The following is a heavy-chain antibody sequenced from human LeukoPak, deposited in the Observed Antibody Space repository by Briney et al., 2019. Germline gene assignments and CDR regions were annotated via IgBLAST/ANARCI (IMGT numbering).Heavy chain of an antibody. V-gene: IGHV3-7*01. CDR3: ATNYYGSGSFGLDAFDV. D-gene: IGHD3-10*01. CDR1: GFTFSRYW. Sequence: GGSLRLSCAASGFTFSRYWMSWVRQAPGKGLEWVANIKQDGSGKYHVDSVKGRFTISRDNAKNSLYLQMNSLRAEDTALYYCATNYYGSGSFGLDAFDVWGQGTMVAVSS. CDR2: IKQDGSGK. J-gene: IGHJ3*01.